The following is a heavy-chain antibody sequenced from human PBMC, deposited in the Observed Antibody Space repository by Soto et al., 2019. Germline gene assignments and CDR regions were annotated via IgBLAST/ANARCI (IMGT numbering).Heavy chain of an antibody. CDR2: ISYDGSNK. D-gene: IGHD1-26*01. CDR3: AKSWELDY. V-gene: IGHV3-30*18. Sequence: QVQLVESGGGVVQPGRSLRLSCAASGFTFSSYGMHWVRQAPGKGLEWVAVISYDGSNKYYADSVKGRFTISRDNSKNTLYLQMNSLRAEDTVVYYCAKSWELDYWGQGTLVTVS. CDR1: GFTFSSYG. J-gene: IGHJ4*02.